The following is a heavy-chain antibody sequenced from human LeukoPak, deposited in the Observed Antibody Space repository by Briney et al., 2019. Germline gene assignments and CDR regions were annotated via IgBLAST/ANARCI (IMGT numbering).Heavy chain of an antibody. D-gene: IGHD4-17*01. V-gene: IGHV3-21*01. Sequence: GGSLRLSCAASGFTFSSYSMNWVRQAPGKGLEWVSSISSSSSYIYYADSMKGRFTISRDNAKNSLYLQMNSLRAEDTAVYYCARDEFGYGDPLFFDYWGQGTLVTVSS. CDR2: ISSSSSYI. CDR1: GFTFSSYS. J-gene: IGHJ4*02. CDR3: ARDEFGYGDPLFFDY.